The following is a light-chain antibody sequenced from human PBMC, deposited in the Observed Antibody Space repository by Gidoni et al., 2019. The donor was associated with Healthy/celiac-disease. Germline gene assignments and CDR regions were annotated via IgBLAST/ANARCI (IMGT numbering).Light chain of an antibody. CDR1: SRDVGGYNY. CDR2: DVS. Sequence: QSALAQPRPVSGPPGQSVTIACTGTSRDVGGYNYVSWYQQHPGKAPKLMIYDVSKRPSGVPDRVSGSKSGNTASLTISGLQAEDEADYSCCSYAGSVVFGGATKLTVL. CDR3: CSYAGSVV. V-gene: IGLV2-11*01. J-gene: IGLJ2*01.